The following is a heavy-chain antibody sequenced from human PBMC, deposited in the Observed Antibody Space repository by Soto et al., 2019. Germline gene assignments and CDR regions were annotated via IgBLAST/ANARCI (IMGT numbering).Heavy chain of an antibody. V-gene: IGHV3-48*02. CDR2: ISGSGTTI. CDR3: ARDQNRNVRDPFDF. Sequence: GGSLRLSCAASGFTLSSFSMNWVRQAPGKGLEWVSSISGSGTTIYYADSVKGRFTISRDNAKSSLYLQMNSLKDEDTAVYYCARDQNRNVRDPFDFWGQGTVVTVPS. CDR1: GFTLSSFS. J-gene: IGHJ3*01.